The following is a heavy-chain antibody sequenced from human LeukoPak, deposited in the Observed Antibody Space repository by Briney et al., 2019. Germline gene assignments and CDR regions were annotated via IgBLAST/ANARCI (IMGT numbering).Heavy chain of an antibody. V-gene: IGHV3-20*04. J-gene: IGHJ4*02. CDR3: ARDDGWNARGKGPDY. CDR1: GFTFSSYE. D-gene: IGHD1-1*01. Sequence: GGSLRLSCAASGFTFSSYEMNWVRQAPGKGLEWVSGTNWNGGSTGYADSVKGRFTISRDNAKNSLYLRMNSLRAEDTALYYCARDDGWNARGKGPDYWGQGTLVTVSS. CDR2: TNWNGGST.